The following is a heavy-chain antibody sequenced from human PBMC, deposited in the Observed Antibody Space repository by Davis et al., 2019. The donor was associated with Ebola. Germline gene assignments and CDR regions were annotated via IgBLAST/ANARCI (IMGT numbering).Heavy chain of an antibody. Sequence: SETLSLTCTVSGGSISSSSYYWGWIRQPPGQGLEWIGSIYYSGSTYSNPSIKSRVTIYVDTSKNQFSLKLNSVTAADTAVYYCARQGPYDYIWGSDRYPGVYYYGMDVWGQGTTVTVSS. D-gene: IGHD3-16*02. J-gene: IGHJ6*02. CDR1: GGSISSSSYY. CDR3: ARQGPYDYIWGSDRYPGVYYYGMDV. CDR2: IYYSGST. V-gene: IGHV4-39*01.